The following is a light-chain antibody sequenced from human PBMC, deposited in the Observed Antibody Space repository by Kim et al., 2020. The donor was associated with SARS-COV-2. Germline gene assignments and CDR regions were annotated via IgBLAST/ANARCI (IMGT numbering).Light chain of an antibody. J-gene: IGKJ2*01. CDR3: QKYNSATHT. Sequence: DIQMTQSPSSLSASVVDRVTITCRASQGISNYLAWYQQKPGKVPKLLIYAASTLQSGVPSRFSGSGSGTDFTLTISSLQPEDVATYYCQKYNSATHTFGQETKLEIK. CDR2: AAS. CDR1: QGISNY. V-gene: IGKV1-27*01.